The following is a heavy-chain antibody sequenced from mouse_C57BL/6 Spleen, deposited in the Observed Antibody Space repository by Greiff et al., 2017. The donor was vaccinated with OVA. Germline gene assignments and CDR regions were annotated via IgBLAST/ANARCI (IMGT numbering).Heavy chain of an antibody. D-gene: IGHD2-3*01. V-gene: IGHV1-76*01. CDR2: IYPGSGNT. CDR3: ALDGYYVHYYAMDY. CDR1: GYTFTDYY. J-gene: IGHJ4*01. Sequence: VQLQQSGAELVRPGASVKLSCKASGYTFTDYYINWVKQRPGQGLEWIARIYPGSGNTYYNEKFKGKATLTAEKSSSTAYMQLSSLTSEDSAVYFCALDGYYVHYYAMDYWGQGTSVTVSS.